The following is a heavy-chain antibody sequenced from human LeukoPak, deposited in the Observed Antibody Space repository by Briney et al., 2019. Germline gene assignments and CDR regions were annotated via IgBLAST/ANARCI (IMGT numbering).Heavy chain of an antibody. J-gene: IGHJ6*03. CDR3: ARAIPSRYNWKGRRHYYYMDV. V-gene: IGHV1-46*01. CDR2: INPSGGST. D-gene: IGHD1-20*01. CDR1: GYTFTSYY. Sequence: ASVKVSCKASGYTFTSYYMHWVRQAPGQGLEWMGIINPSGGSTSYAQKFQGRVTMTRDMSTSTVYMELSSLRSEDTAVHYCARAIPSRYNWKGRRHYYYMDVWGKGTTVTVSS.